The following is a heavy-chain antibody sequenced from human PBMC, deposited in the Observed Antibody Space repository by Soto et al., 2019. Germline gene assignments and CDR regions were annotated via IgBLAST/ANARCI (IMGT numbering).Heavy chain of an antibody. CDR1: GYTFTSYG. V-gene: IGHV1-18*01. D-gene: IGHD2-2*01. Sequence: ASVKVSCKASGYTFTSYGISWVRQAPGQGLEWMGWISAYNGNTNYAQKLQGRDTMTTDTSTSKAYMELMSLRSDDTAVYYCAILIVVVPAAAKPGDYWGQGTLVTVSS. CDR3: AILIVVVPAAAKPGDY. J-gene: IGHJ4*02. CDR2: ISAYNGNT.